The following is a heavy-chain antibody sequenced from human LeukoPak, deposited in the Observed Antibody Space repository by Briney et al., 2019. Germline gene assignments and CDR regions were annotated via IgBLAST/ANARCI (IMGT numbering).Heavy chain of an antibody. Sequence: GASVKVSCKASGYTFTSYGISWVRQAPGQGLEWMGWISSYNGHTNYAQKVQGRVTMTTDTSTSTAYMELRSLRSDDTAVYYCARGGRWELPRPYAFDIWGPGTMVTVSS. CDR3: ARGGRWELPRPYAFDI. CDR2: ISSYNGHT. J-gene: IGHJ3*02. CDR1: GYTFTSYG. D-gene: IGHD1-26*01. V-gene: IGHV1-18*01.